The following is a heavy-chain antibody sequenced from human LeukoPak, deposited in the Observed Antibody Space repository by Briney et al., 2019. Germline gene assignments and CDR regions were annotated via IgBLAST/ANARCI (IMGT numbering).Heavy chain of an antibody. J-gene: IGHJ4*02. V-gene: IGHV3-11*04. Sequence: TGGSLRLSCEASGFQFRGSFMSWIRPAPGKGLEWVSYISTRGNTTFDADSVKGRFTISRDNAKNSLYLQMNSLRVEDTAVYYCAREGVTGAFFVWGQGTLVTVSS. D-gene: IGHD2-21*02. CDR2: ISTRGNTT. CDR1: GFQFRGSF. CDR3: AREGVTGAFFV.